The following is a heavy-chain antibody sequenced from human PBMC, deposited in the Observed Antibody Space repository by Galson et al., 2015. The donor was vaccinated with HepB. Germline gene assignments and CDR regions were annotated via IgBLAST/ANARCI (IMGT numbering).Heavy chain of an antibody. CDR2: INAGNGNT. CDR1: GSTFTSYA. CDR3: ARDRTDIVATRLIDY. D-gene: IGHD5-12*01. V-gene: IGHV1-3*01. J-gene: IGHJ4*02. Sequence: SVTVSCKASGSTFTSYAMHWVRQAPGQRLEWMGWINAGNGNTKYSQKFQGRVTITRDTSASTAYMELSSLRSEDTAVYYCARDRTDIVATRLIDYWGQGTLVTVSS.